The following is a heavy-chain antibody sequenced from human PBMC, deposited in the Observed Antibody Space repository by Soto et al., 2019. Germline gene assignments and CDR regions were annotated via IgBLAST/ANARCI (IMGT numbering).Heavy chain of an antibody. J-gene: IGHJ3*02. CDR3: ARESTIFGVDPPHAFDI. CDR2: IIPIFGTA. V-gene: IGHV1-69*01. CDR1: GGTFSSYA. D-gene: IGHD3-3*01. Sequence: QVQLVQSGAEVKKPGSSVKVSCKASGGTFSSYAISWVRQAPGQGLEWMGGIIPIFGTANYAQKFQGRVTITADESTSTAYMELSSLRSEDTAVYYCARESTIFGVDPPHAFDIWGQGTMVTVSS.